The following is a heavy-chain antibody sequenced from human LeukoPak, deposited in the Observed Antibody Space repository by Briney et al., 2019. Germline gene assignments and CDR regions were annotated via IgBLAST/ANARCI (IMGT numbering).Heavy chain of an antibody. D-gene: IGHD4-17*01. CDR1: GFTFSSCS. V-gene: IGHV3-21*01. J-gene: IGHJ6*03. CDR2: ISSDRSYI. CDR3: ARIRDFGASYHYFYMDV. Sequence: GGSLRLSCAASGFTFSSCSMNWVRQAPGKGLEWVSAISSDRSYIYYADSVRGRFTISRDNAKNSLYLQMSSLRAEDTAVYYCARIRDFGASYHYFYMDVWGKGTTVTVSS.